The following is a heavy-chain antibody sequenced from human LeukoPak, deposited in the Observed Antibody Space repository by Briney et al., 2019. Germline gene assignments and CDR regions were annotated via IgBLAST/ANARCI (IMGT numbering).Heavy chain of an antibody. CDR1: GYTFTGYY. Sequence: ASVKVSCKASGYTFTGYYMHWVRQAPGQGLEWMGWINPNSGGTNYAQKFQGRVTMTTDTSTSTAYMELRSLRSDDTAVYYCARMYSSSWYNNNAAFDYWGQGTLVTVSS. CDR3: ARMYSSSWYNNNAAFDY. V-gene: IGHV1-2*02. D-gene: IGHD6-13*01. CDR2: INPNSGGT. J-gene: IGHJ4*02.